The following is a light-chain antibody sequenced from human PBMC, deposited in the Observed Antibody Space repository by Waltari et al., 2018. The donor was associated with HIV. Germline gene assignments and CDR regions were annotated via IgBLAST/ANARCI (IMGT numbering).Light chain of an antibody. V-gene: IGKV3-20*01. Sequence: EIVLTQSPGNLSLSPGERATLSCWASQTVSSNYLAWYQQKPGQAPRLLIYGASSKAADIPDRFSGSGSGTDFTLTISRLEPEDFAVYYCQQYGGSPLYTFGQGTKLEIK. J-gene: IGKJ2*01. CDR2: GAS. CDR3: QQYGGSPLYT. CDR1: QTVSSNY.